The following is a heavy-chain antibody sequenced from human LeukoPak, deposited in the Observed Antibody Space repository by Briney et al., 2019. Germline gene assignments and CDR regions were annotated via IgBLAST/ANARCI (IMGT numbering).Heavy chain of an antibody. V-gene: IGHV4-34*01. CDR1: GASFSGYY. D-gene: IGHD4-23*01. Sequence: SETLSLTCAVYGASFSGYYWSWIRQPPGKGLEWIGEINHSGSTNYNPSLKSRVTISIDTSKNQFSLKLSSVTAADTAVYYCARYLDYGGNSRVFQHWGQGTLVTVSS. CDR2: INHSGST. CDR3: ARYLDYGGNSRVFQH. J-gene: IGHJ1*01.